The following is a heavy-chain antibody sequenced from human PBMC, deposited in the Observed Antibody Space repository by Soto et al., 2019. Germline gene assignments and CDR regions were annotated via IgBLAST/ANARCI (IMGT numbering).Heavy chain of an antibody. CDR1: GFTFSSYG. J-gene: IGHJ3*02. CDR3: AKDFHYYDSSGYYHAFDI. Sequence: PGGSLRLSCAASGFTFSSYGMHWVRQAPGKGLEWVAVISYDGSNKYYADSVKGRFTISRDNSKNTLYLQMNSLRAEDTAVYYCAKDFHYYDSSGYYHAFDIWGQGTMVTVSS. D-gene: IGHD3-22*01. CDR2: ISYDGSNK. V-gene: IGHV3-30*18.